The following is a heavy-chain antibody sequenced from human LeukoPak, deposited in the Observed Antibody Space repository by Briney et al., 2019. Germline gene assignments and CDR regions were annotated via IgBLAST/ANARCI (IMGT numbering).Heavy chain of an antibody. V-gene: IGHV3-64*04. J-gene: IGHJ5*02. D-gene: IGHD6-19*01. Sequence: GGSLRLSCAASGFTFSNYVMHWVRQPPGKGLEYVSAITSNGGSTNYADSVKGRFTISRDNSKNTLYLQMNSLRAEDTAMYYCARGFYSSGWYRGDWFDPWGQGTLVTVSS. CDR3: ARGFYSSGWYRGDWFDP. CDR1: GFTFSNYV. CDR2: ITSNGGST.